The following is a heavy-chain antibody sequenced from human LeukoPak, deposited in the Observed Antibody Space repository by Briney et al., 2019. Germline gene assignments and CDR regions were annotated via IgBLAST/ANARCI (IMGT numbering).Heavy chain of an antibody. V-gene: IGHV4-59*01. CDR3: ARAKQGDCSSTSCYFGYYYYYMDV. D-gene: IGHD2-2*01. CDR2: IYYSGST. J-gene: IGHJ6*03. CDR1: GVSISSYY. Sequence: SETLSLTCTASGVSISSYYWSWIRQPPGKGLEWIGYIYYSGSTNYNPSLKSRVTISVDTSKIQFSLKLSSVTAADTAVYYCARAKQGDCSSTSCYFGYYYYYMDVWGKGTTVTVSS.